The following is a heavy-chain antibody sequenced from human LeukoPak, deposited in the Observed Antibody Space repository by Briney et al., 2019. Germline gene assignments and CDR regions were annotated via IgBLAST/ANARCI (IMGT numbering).Heavy chain of an antibody. V-gene: IGHV3-53*01. CDR3: ARGEQQLAFDY. CDR1: GFTFSSYS. CDR2: IYSGGST. D-gene: IGHD6-13*01. J-gene: IGHJ4*02. Sequence: GGSLRLSCAASGFTFSSYSMNWVRQAPGKGLEWVSVIYSGGSTYYADSVKGRFTISRDNSKNTLYLQMNSLRAEDTAVYYCARGEQQLAFDYWGQGTLVTVSS.